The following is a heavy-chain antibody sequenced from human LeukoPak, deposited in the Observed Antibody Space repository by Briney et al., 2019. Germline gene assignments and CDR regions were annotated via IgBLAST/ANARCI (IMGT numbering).Heavy chain of an antibody. Sequence: PGGSLRLSCAASGFTSSSYAMHWVRQAPGKGLEWVAVISYDGSNKYYADSVKGRFTISRDNSKNTLYLQMNSLRAEDTAVYYCARDPDYGDLFYFDYWGQGTLVTVSS. J-gene: IGHJ4*02. D-gene: IGHD4-17*01. V-gene: IGHV3-30-3*01. CDR3: ARDPDYGDLFYFDY. CDR1: GFTSSSYA. CDR2: ISYDGSNK.